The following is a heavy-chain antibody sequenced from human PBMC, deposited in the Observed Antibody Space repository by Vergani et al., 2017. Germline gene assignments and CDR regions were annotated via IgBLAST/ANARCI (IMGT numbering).Heavy chain of an antibody. CDR2: TRNKANSYTT. V-gene: IGHV3-72*01. Sequence: EVQLVESGGGLVQPGGSLRLSCAASGFTFSDHYMDWVRQAPGKGLEWVGRTRNKANSYTTEYAASVKGRFTISRDDSKNSLYLQMNSLKIEDTAVYYCARLGYCSSTTCQQAFDIWGQGTMVTVS. J-gene: IGHJ3*02. CDR3: ARLGYCSSTTCQQAFDI. CDR1: GFTFSDHY. D-gene: IGHD2-2*01.